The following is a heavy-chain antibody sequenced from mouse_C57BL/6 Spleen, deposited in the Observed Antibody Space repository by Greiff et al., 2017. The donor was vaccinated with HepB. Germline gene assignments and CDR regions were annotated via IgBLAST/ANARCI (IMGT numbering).Heavy chain of an antibody. D-gene: IGHD2-3*01. Sequence: VQLQQPGAELVKPGASVKLSCKASGYTFTSYWMHWVKQRPGQGLEWIGMIHPNSGSTNYNEKFKSKATLSVDKSSSTAYMQLSSLTSEDSAVYYCASLKTDGYYVGYWGQGTTLTVSS. CDR3: ASLKTDGYYVGY. CDR2: IHPNSGST. V-gene: IGHV1-64*01. CDR1: GYTFTSYW. J-gene: IGHJ2*01.